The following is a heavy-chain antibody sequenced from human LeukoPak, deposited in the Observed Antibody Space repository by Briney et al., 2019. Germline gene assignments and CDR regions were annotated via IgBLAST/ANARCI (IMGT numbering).Heavy chain of an antibody. V-gene: IGHV4-4*07. D-gene: IGHD6-19*01. CDR3: ARVGRSGWYFDY. CDR2: IYTSGST. Sequence: PSETLSLTCTVSSGSISSYYWSWIRQPAGKGLEWIGRIYTSGSTNYNPSLKSRVTMSVDTSENQFSLKLSSVTAADTAVYYCARVGRSGWYFDYWGQGTLVTVSS. J-gene: IGHJ4*02. CDR1: SGSISSYY.